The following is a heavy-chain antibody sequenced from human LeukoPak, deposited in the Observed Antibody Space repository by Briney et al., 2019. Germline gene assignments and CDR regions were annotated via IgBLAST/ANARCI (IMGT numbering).Heavy chain of an antibody. J-gene: IGHJ5*02. V-gene: IGHV3-20*04. Sequence: GGSLRLPCAASGFKFDDYGMRWVRQAPGKGLEWVCDINWNGAWTGYADSVKGRFTISRDNAKNSLYLQMNSLRAEDTALYYCAGYYYDSSRGFDLWGQGTLVTVSA. CDR3: AGYYYDSSRGFDL. CDR1: GFKFDDYG. CDR2: INWNGAWT. D-gene: IGHD3-22*01.